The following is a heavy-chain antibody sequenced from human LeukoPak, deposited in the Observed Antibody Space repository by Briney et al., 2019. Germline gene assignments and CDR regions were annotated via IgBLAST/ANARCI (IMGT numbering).Heavy chain of an antibody. J-gene: IGHJ6*03. D-gene: IGHD6-6*01. Sequence: GESLKISCEASGYSFINYWIGWVRQMPGKGLEWMGTIYPGDSDIRYSPSFQGQVSISADKSISTAYLQWSSLKASDTAMYYCARHSSSSMGRVPPYYYYYMDVWGKGTTVTVSS. CDR3: ARHSSSSMGRVPPYYYYYMDV. CDR2: IYPGDSDI. V-gene: IGHV5-51*01. CDR1: GYSFINYW.